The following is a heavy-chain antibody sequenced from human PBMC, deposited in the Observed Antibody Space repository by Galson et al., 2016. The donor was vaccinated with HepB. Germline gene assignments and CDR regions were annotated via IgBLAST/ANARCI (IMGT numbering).Heavy chain of an antibody. Sequence: QVQLQESGPGLVKPSETLSLTCTVSGGSISYRNYYWGWIRQPPGKGLEWIGSIHYSGSTYYNPSLKSRVSIPGDTSKNQFSLKLSSVTAADTAVYYCARHEDYGDLLDYWGQGTLVTVSS. D-gene: IGHD4-17*01. V-gene: IGHV4-39*01. CDR1: GGSISYRNYY. J-gene: IGHJ4*02. CDR3: ARHEDYGDLLDY. CDR2: IHYSGST.